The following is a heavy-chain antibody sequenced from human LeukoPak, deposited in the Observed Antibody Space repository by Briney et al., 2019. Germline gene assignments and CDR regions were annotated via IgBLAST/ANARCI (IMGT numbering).Heavy chain of an antibody. Sequence: QPGGSLRLSCAASGFTFSSYGMHWVRQAPGKGLEWVSVIYSGGSTYYADSVKGRFTISRDNSKNTLYLQMNSLRAEDTAVYYCARVYYDFARFYYYYMDVWGKGTTVTISS. CDR1: GFTFSSYG. CDR2: IYSGGST. V-gene: IGHV3-53*01. D-gene: IGHD3-22*01. CDR3: ARVYYDFARFYYYYMDV. J-gene: IGHJ6*03.